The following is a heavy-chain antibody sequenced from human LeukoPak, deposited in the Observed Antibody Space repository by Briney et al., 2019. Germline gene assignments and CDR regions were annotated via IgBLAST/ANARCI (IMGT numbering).Heavy chain of an antibody. D-gene: IGHD5-24*01. CDR1: GGTFSSYA. V-gene: IGHV1-46*01. CDR2: INPDGGNT. CDR3: ARIRDGYNDAYDL. Sequence: RASVKVSCKASGGTFSSYAISWVRQAPGQVLEWMGLINPDGGNTNYAQNFQGRVTLTRDTSTSTVYMELSSLRSEDTAIYYCARIRDGYNDAYDLWGQGTVVTVPS. J-gene: IGHJ3*01.